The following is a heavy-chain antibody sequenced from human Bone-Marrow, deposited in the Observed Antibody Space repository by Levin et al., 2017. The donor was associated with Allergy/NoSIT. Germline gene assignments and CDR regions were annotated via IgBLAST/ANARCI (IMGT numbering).Heavy chain of an antibody. CDR1: GYTFNSFY. J-gene: IGHJ4*02. V-gene: IGHV1-46*02. CDR3: ALYSASSSLDY. Sequence: PVASVKVSCTTSGYTFNSFYIHWVRQAPGQGLEWMGLISPTGGDITYAQKFQDRVTLTTDTSTRTVYMKLSSLRSEDTAVYFCALYSASSSLDYWGQGTLVTVSS. D-gene: IGHD1-26*01. CDR2: ISPTGGDI.